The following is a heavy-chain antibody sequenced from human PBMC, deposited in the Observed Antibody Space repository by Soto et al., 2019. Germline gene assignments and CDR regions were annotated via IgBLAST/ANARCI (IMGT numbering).Heavy chain of an antibody. CDR3: ARYYFDSSGYSNWFDP. J-gene: IGHJ5*02. CDR2: IHYSGRT. V-gene: IGHV4-31*11. D-gene: IGHD3-22*01. Sequence: QVQLQESGPGLVKPSQTLSLTCAVSGGSITSGAYYWTWIRQHPGKGLEWIAYIHYSGRTYDNPSPKSRVTISVDTSTNQFSLKLISVTAADTAVYYCARYYFDSSGYSNWFDPWGQGTLVTVSS. CDR1: GGSITSGAYY.